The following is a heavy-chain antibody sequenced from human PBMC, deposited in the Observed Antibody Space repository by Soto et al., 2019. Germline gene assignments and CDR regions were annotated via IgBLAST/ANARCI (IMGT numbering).Heavy chain of an antibody. CDR3: TRDIGGKGAY. CDR1: GDTFRSYW. D-gene: IGHD3-10*01. Sequence: GGSLRLSCAASGDTFRSYWMHGVRQVPGKGLLWVSRIDEYGTTINYADSVKGRFTISRDNARNTLYLEMNSLRAEDTALYYCTRDIGGKGAYWGPGTLVTVSS. J-gene: IGHJ4*02. CDR2: IDEYGTTI. V-gene: IGHV3-74*01.